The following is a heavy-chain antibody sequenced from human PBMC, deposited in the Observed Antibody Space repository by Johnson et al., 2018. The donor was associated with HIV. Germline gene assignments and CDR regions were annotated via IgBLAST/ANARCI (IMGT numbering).Heavy chain of an antibody. D-gene: IGHD3-22*01. CDR3: VKDDDFDSSGYYSDQGTQIRGAFDI. CDR1: GFTFSNAW. J-gene: IGHJ3*02. Sequence: VQLVESGGGLVKPGGSLRLSCAASGFTFSNAWMSWVRQAPGKGLEWVGRIKSKTGGGTTDYAAPVKGRFTISRDDSTNTLYLQMNSLSAEDTAVYYCVKDDDFDSSGYYSDQGTQIRGAFDIWGQGTMVTVSS. V-gene: IGHV3-15*01. CDR2: IKSKTGGGTT.